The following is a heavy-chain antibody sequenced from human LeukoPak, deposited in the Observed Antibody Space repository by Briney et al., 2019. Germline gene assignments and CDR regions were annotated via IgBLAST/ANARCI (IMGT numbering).Heavy chain of an antibody. CDR1: GFTFSSYW. J-gene: IGHJ6*02. V-gene: IGHV3-74*01. D-gene: IGHD3-22*01. Sequence: GSLRLSCAASGFTFSSYWMHWVRQGPGKGLVWVSRINSDGSSIRYADSVKGRFTISRDNAKNTLSLQMSSLRADDSAIYYCARSHYYDGSDFYYYYGLDVWGQGTTVTVSS. CDR3: ARSHYYDGSDFYYYYGLDV. CDR2: INSDGSSI.